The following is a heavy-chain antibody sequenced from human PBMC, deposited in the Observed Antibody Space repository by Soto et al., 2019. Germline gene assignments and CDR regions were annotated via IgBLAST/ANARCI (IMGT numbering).Heavy chain of an antibody. V-gene: IGHV1-69*01. D-gene: IGHD3-9*01. Sequence: QVQLVQSGAEVKKPGSSVKVSCKASGGTFSSYAISWVRQAPGQGLEWMGGIIPIFGTANYAQKFEGRDTITADESTSTAYMELSSLRSEDTAVYYCARGGYDILTGYYSYYYYGMDVWGQGTTVTVSS. CDR3: ARGGYDILTGYYSYYYYGMDV. CDR1: GGTFSSYA. J-gene: IGHJ6*02. CDR2: IIPIFGTA.